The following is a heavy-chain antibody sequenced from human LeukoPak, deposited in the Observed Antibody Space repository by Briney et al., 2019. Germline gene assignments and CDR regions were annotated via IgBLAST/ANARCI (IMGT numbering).Heavy chain of an antibody. Sequence: SETLSLTCTVSGGSIRSSYYYWGWIRQPPGKGLEWIGSIYDSGSTYYNPSLKSRVTISVDTSKNQFSLKLNSVTAADTAVYYCASRSGYYSDYWYFDLWGRGTLVTVSS. J-gene: IGHJ2*01. CDR3: ASRSGYYSDYWYFDL. CDR2: IYDSGST. D-gene: IGHD3-22*01. V-gene: IGHV4-39*07. CDR1: GGSIRSSYYY.